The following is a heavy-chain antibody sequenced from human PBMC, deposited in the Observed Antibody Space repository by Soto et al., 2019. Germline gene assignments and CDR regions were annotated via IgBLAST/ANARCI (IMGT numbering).Heavy chain of an antibody. CDR3: AREGVYYGSGTSYGMDV. CDR2: ISSSSRTI. J-gene: IGHJ6*02. V-gene: IGHV3-48*02. Sequence: EVQLVESGGGLVQPGGSLRLSCAASGFTFSRYSMNWVRQAPGKGLEWVSYISSSSRTIYYADSVKGRFTISRDNAKNXMYLQMNSLRDEDTAVYYCAREGVYYGSGTSYGMDVWGQGITVTVSS. CDR1: GFTFSRYS. D-gene: IGHD3-10*01.